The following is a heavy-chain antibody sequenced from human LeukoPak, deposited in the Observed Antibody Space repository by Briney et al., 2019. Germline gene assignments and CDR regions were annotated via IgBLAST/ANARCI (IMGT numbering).Heavy chain of an antibody. Sequence: GGSLRLSCAASGFTFSHAWMSWVRQAPGKGLEWVGRIKSKTDGGTTDYAAPVKGRFTISRDDSKNTLFLQMNSLKAEDTGVYYCTVVNYGSGSYPLGYWGQGALVTVSS. V-gene: IGHV3-15*01. CDR2: IKSKTDGGTT. CDR1: GFTFSHAW. J-gene: IGHJ4*02. D-gene: IGHD3-10*01. CDR3: TVVNYGSGSYPLGY.